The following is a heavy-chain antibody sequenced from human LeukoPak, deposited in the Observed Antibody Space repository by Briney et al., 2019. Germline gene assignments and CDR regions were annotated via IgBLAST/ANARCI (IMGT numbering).Heavy chain of an antibody. CDR3: ATMHYDSSGGHPLGLDI. J-gene: IGHJ3*02. Sequence: ASVKVSCKASGYSFINHDINWVRQTIGPRLEWIGWMNPNSVNKGYSKNFQDRVTRPSITCISTAYMDLIGLGFEATAVYYCATMHYDSSGGHPLGLDIWGQGTMVTVAS. V-gene: IGHV1-8*01. CDR2: MNPNSVNK. D-gene: IGHD3-3*01. CDR1: GYSFINHD.